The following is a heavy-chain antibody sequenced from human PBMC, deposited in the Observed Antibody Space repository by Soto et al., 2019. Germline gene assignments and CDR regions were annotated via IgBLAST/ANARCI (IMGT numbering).Heavy chain of an antibody. Sequence: ASVKVSCKASGGNFNTYALTWVRQAPGQGLEWIGGIIPMFDIKNVAQRFQGRVTLNADDSMNTAYMEMTSLRSDDTAVYYCVKEAGDEWGQVTLVTV. CDR3: VKEAGDE. D-gene: IGHD6-25*01. J-gene: IGHJ4*02. V-gene: IGHV1-69*13. CDR2: IIPMFDIK. CDR1: GGNFNTYA.